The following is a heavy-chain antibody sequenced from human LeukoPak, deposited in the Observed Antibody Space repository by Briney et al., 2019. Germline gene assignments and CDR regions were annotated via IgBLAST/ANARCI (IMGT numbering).Heavy chain of an antibody. J-gene: IGHJ4*02. V-gene: IGHV3-9*03. CDR3: AKSRFYYDSSGPFDY. CDR2: ISWNSGSI. Sequence: PGGSLRLSCAASGFTFDDYAMHWVRQAPGKGLEWVSGISWNSGSIGYADSVKGRFTISGDNAKNSLYLQMNSLRAEDMALYYCAKSRFYYDSSGPFDYWGQGTLVTVSS. CDR1: GFTFDDYA. D-gene: IGHD3-22*01.